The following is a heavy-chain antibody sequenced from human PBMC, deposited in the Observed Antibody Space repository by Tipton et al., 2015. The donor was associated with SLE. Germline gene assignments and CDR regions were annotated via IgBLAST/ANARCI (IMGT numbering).Heavy chain of an antibody. CDR2: IYHSGST. V-gene: IGHV4-30-2*01. CDR1: GGSISSGGYS. CDR3: ARGDTVFDY. Sequence: TLSLTCAVSGGSISSGGYSWSWIRQPPGKGLEWIGYIYHSGSTYYNPSLKSRVTISVDRSKNQFSLKLSSVTAADTAVYYCARGDTVFDYWGQGTLVTVPS. J-gene: IGHJ4*02. D-gene: IGHD3-16*01.